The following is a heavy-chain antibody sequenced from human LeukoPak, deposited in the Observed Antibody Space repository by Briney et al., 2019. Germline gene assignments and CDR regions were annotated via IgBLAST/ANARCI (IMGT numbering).Heavy chain of an antibody. D-gene: IGHD2-21*01. CDR1: GFTFSSYA. CDR2: ISYDGSNK. J-gene: IGHJ3*02. CDR3: ARDENPGGDDAFDI. Sequence: GGSLRLSCAASGFTFSSYAMHWVRQVPGKGLEWVAVISYDGSNKYYADSVKGRFTISRDNSKNTLYLQMNSLRAEDTAVYYCARDENPGGDDAFDIWGQGTMVTVSS. V-gene: IGHV3-30-3*01.